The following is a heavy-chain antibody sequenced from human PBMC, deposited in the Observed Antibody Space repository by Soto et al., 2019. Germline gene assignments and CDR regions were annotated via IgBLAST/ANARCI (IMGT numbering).Heavy chain of an antibody. Sequence: GASLKVSCKASGYTFTSYDINWVRQATGQGLEWMGWMNPNSGNTGYAQKFQGRVTTTRNTSISTAYTELSSLRSEDTAVYYCARGSLGDYYYYMDVWGKGTTVTVSS. CDR3: ARGSLGDYYYYMDV. CDR2: MNPNSGNT. J-gene: IGHJ6*03. D-gene: IGHD3-16*01. CDR1: GYTFTSYD. V-gene: IGHV1-8*01.